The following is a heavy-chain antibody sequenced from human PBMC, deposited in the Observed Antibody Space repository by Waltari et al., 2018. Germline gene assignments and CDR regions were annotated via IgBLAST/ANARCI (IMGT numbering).Heavy chain of an antibody. CDR2: FDPEDGET. CDR3: VTALGGRSSASRPFDV. J-gene: IGHJ3*01. CDR1: GYRFTDYY. V-gene: IGHV1-69-2*01. D-gene: IGHD3-10*01. Sequence: EVQLLQSGTELRKPGSTVKFYCQVAGYRFTDYYIHWVQQAPGKGPQLMGLFDPEDGETIHAERVQGRVTITADTSTETAFMELSSLTSDDTAVYYCVTALGGRSSASRPFDVWGLGTLITVSS.